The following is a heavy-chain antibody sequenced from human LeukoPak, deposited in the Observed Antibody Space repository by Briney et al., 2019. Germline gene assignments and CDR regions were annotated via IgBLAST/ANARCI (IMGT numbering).Heavy chain of an antibody. D-gene: IGHD3-22*01. CDR2: IYYSGST. Sequence: PSETLSLTCTVSGGSISSSSYYWGWIRQPPGKGLEWIGSIYYSGSTYYNPSLKSRVTISVDTSKNQFSLKLSSVTAADTAVYYCASPNYYDSSGYYPIDYWGQGTLVTVFS. V-gene: IGHV4-39*01. CDR3: ASPNYYDSSGYYPIDY. J-gene: IGHJ4*02. CDR1: GGSISSSSYY.